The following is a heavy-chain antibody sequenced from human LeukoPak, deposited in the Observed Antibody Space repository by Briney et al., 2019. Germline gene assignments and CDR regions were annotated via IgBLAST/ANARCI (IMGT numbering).Heavy chain of an antibody. V-gene: IGHV1-69*13. J-gene: IGHJ5*02. CDR3: ARGSSSSGWFDP. D-gene: IGHD6-6*01. CDR2: IIPIFSTA. CDR1: GGTFSSYA. Sequence: ASVKVSCKASGGTFSSYAISWVRQAPGQGLEWMGGIIPIFSTANYAQKFQGRVTITADESTSTAYMELSSLRSEDTAVYYCARGSSSSGWFDPWGQGTLVTVSS.